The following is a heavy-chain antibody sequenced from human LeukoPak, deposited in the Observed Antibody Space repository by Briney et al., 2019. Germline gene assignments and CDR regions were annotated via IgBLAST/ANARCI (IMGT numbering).Heavy chain of an antibody. J-gene: IGHJ6*02. CDR1: GGTFSSYA. V-gene: IGHV1-69*04. Sequence: ASVKVSCKASGGTFSSYAISWVRQAPGQGLEWMGRIIPILGIANYAQKFQGRVTITADKSTSTAYMELSSLRSEDTAVYYCARYYDILTGYHPGPDYYYYYGMDVWGQGTTVTVSS. CDR2: IIPILGIA. D-gene: IGHD3-9*01. CDR3: ARYYDILTGYHPGPDYYYYYGMDV.